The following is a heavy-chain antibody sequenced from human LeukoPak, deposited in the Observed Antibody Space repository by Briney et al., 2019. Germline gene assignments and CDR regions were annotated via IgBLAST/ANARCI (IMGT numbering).Heavy chain of an antibody. Sequence: PGGSLRLSCTSSGFIFSSHWMNWVRQAPGKGLEWVAIISSDENTKYYADSVRGRFTGSRDNAKNSLYLQMNSLRAEDTAVYYCARVPNYDFWSGYYTRMAWYFDLWGRGTLVTVSS. CDR1: GFIFSSHW. D-gene: IGHD3-3*01. J-gene: IGHJ2*01. V-gene: IGHV3-30*03. CDR2: ISSDENTK. CDR3: ARVPNYDFWSGYYTRMAWYFDL.